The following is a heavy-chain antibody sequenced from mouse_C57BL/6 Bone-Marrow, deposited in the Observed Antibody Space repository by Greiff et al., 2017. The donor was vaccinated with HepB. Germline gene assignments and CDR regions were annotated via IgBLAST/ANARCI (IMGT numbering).Heavy chain of an antibody. Sequence: EVQLQQSGPELVKPGASVKIPCKASGYTFTDYNMDWVKQSHGKSLEWIGDINPNNGGTIYNQKFKGKATLTVDKSSSTAYMELRSLTSEDTAVYYCARSPNNYGCSYYYYAMDYWGQGTSVTVSS. CDR2: INPNNGGT. J-gene: IGHJ4*01. V-gene: IGHV1-18*01. CDR3: ARSPNNYGCSYYYYAMDY. CDR1: GYTFTDYN. D-gene: IGHD1-1*01.